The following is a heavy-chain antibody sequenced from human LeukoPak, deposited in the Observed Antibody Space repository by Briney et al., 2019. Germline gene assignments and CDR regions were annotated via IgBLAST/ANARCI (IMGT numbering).Heavy chain of an antibody. V-gene: IGHV3-15*01. CDR3: TTDERELLLFDY. CDR2: IKSKTDGGTT. Sequence: GGSLRLSCAASGFTFSNAWMSWVRQAPGKGLEWVGRIKSKTDGGTTDYAAPVKGRFTISRDDSKNTLYLQMNSLKPEDTAVYYCTTDERELLLFDYWGQGTLVTVSS. J-gene: IGHJ4*02. CDR1: GFTFSNAW. D-gene: IGHD1-26*01.